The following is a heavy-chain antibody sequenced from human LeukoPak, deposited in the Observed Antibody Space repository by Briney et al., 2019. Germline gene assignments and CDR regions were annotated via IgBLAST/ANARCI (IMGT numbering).Heavy chain of an antibody. Sequence: PSQTLSLTCTVSGGSISSGDYYWSWIRQPPGKGLEWIGYIYYSGSTYYNPSLKSRVTISVDTSKNQFSLKLSSVTAADTAVYYCARLGSSIFGIDYWGQGTLVTVSS. CDR2: IYYSGST. V-gene: IGHV4-30-4*08. CDR1: GGSISSGDYY. CDR3: ARLGSSIFGIDY. J-gene: IGHJ4*02. D-gene: IGHD3-10*01.